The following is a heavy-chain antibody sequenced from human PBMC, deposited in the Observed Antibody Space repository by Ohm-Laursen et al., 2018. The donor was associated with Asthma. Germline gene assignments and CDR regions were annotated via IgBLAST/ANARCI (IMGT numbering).Heavy chain of an antibody. CDR2: ISGSGGST. V-gene: IGHV3-23*01. CDR1: GLSFSHHA. J-gene: IGHJ4*02. Sequence: SLRLSCAAPGLSFSHHAMSWVRQAPGKGLEWVSAISGSGGSTYYADSVKGRFTISRDNSKNTLYLQMNSLRAEDTAVYYCAAQYYDILTGYTLDYWGQGTLVTVSS. D-gene: IGHD3-9*01. CDR3: AAQYYDILTGYTLDY.